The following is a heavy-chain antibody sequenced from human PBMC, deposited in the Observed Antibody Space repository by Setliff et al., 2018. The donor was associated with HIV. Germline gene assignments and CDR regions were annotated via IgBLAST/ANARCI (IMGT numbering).Heavy chain of an antibody. J-gene: IGHJ5*02. CDR2: IYYSGST. CDR1: GGSIINYF. V-gene: IGHV4-59*08. CDR3: ARRTFGSGRIDP. D-gene: IGHD3-16*01. Sequence: PSETLSLTCSVTGGSIINYFWGWIRMPPGKGLEWIGYIYYSGSTDYNPSLKSRVTISVDTSKNQVSLKLNSVTATDTAVYYCARRTFGSGRIDPWGQGTLVTVSS.